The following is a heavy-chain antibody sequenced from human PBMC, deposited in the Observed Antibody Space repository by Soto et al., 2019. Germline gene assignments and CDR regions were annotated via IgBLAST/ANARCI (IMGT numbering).Heavy chain of an antibody. CDR2: IYYTGHT. Sequence: QVQLQESGPGLVKPSQTLSLTCSVSGVSINSGGYYWSWIRHHPGKGLEWIGYIYYTGHTFYNPSLKSRVAMSLDTSKNQFSLKLSSGTAADTAVYYCARGSQLEREALDIWGQGTMVTVSS. V-gene: IGHV4-31*03. J-gene: IGHJ3*02. CDR3: ARGSQLEREALDI. CDR1: GVSINSGGYY. D-gene: IGHD1-1*01.